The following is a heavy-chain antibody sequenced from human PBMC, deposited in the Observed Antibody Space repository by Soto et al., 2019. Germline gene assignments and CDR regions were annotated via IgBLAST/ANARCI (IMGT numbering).Heavy chain of an antibody. CDR1: GFTFSSYA. Sequence: GGSLRLSCAASGFTFSSYAMHWVRQAPGKGLEWVAVISYDGSNKYYADSVKGRFTISRDNSKNTLYLQMNSLRAEDTAVYYCARDLPMGMGDYYYYGMDVWGPGTTLTVYS. D-gene: IGHD1-26*01. J-gene: IGHJ6*02. CDR2: ISYDGSNK. CDR3: ARDLPMGMGDYYYYGMDV. V-gene: IGHV3-30-3*01.